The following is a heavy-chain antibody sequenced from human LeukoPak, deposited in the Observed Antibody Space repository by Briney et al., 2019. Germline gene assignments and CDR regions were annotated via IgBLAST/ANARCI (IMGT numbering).Heavy chain of an antibody. V-gene: IGHV3-21*01. Sequence: GGSLRLSCAASGFTFSSYSMNWVRQAPGKGLEWVSSISSSSSYIYYADSVKGRFTISRDNAKNSLYLQMNSLRAEDTAVYYCARTVTARKDNWFDPWGQGTLVTVSS. CDR2: ISSSSSYI. CDR3: ARTVTARKDNWFDP. D-gene: IGHD2-21*02. J-gene: IGHJ5*02. CDR1: GFTFSSYS.